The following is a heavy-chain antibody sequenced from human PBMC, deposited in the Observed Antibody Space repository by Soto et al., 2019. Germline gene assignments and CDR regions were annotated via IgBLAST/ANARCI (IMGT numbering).Heavy chain of an antibody. D-gene: IGHD3-22*01. CDR1: GGSFSGYY. CDR2: INHSGST. V-gene: IGHV4-34*01. J-gene: IGHJ4*02. Sequence: PSETLSLTCAVYGGSFSGYYWSWIRQPPGKGLEWIGEINHSGSTNYNPSLKSRVTISVDTSKNQFSLKLSSVTAADTAVYYCARGRFTTSWGQGPLVTVSS. CDR3: ARGRFTTS.